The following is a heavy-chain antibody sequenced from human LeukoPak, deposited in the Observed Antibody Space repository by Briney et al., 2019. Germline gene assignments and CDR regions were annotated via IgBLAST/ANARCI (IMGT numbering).Heavy chain of an antibody. D-gene: IGHD2-2*01. J-gene: IGHJ4*02. CDR2: IYTSGST. CDR3: ARTVNLVPAAMGFDY. CDR1: GGSISSYY. Sequence: SETLSLTCTVSGGSISSYYWSWIRQPAGKGLEWIGRIYTSGSTDYNPSLKSRVTMSVDTSKNQFSLKLSSVTAADTAVYYCARTVNLVPAAMGFDYWGQGTLVTVSS. V-gene: IGHV4-4*07.